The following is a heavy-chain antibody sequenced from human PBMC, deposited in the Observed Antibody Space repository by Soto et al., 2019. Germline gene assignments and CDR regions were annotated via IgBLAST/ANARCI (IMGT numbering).Heavy chain of an antibody. J-gene: IGHJ6*02. CDR1: GGTFSSYA. D-gene: IGHD3-9*01. CDR3: ASGILTGYYPHYYYYGMDV. Sequence: ASVKVSCKASGGTFSSYAISWVRQAPGQGLEWMGGIIPIFGTANYAQKFQGRVTITADESTSTAYMELSSLRSEDTAVYYCASGILTGYYPHYYYYGMDVWGQGTTVTVSS. V-gene: IGHV1-69*13. CDR2: IIPIFGTA.